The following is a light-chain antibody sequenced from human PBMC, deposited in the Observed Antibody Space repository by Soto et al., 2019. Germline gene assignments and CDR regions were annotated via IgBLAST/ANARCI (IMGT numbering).Light chain of an antibody. CDR1: QSIRSC. V-gene: IGKV1-5*01. CDR2: DAS. Sequence: DIQMTESTSILSASRGDRVTSTCRASQSIRSCLAWYQQKPGKAPKLLLYDASSLESGLPSRFSGRGSGTEFTLSISRLQPYDFATYDCQQYNSYSWTSGQANKVEI. J-gene: IGKJ1*01. CDR3: QQYNSYSWT.